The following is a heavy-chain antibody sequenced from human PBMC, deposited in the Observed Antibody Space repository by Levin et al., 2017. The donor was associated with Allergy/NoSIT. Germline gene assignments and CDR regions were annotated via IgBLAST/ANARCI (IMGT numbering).Heavy chain of an antibody. CDR3: VRVLAAAGTYFDY. D-gene: IGHD6-13*01. CDR1: GFTFSDYH. V-gene: IGHV3-11*01. Sequence: GESLKISCAASGFTFSDYHMSWIRQAPGKGLEWVSYISGSGRTIYYADSVKGRFTISRDNAKKSLYLQMNSLRAEDTAVYYCVRVLAAAGTYFDYWGQGTLVTVSS. CDR2: ISGSGRTI. J-gene: IGHJ4*02.